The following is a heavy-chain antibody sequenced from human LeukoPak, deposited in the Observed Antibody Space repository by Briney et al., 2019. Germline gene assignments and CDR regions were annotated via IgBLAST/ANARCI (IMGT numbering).Heavy chain of an antibody. D-gene: IGHD6-13*01. CDR1: GYTFTSYG. J-gene: IGHJ5*02. CDR2: ISAYNGNT. V-gene: IGHV1-18*01. CDR3: ARDHGSSWVGFNWFDP. Sequence: GASVKVSCKASGYTFTSYGISWVRQAPGQGLERMGWISAYNGNTNYAQKLQGRVTMTTDTSTSTAYMELRSLRSDDTAVYYCARDHGSSWVGFNWFDPWGQGTLVTVSS.